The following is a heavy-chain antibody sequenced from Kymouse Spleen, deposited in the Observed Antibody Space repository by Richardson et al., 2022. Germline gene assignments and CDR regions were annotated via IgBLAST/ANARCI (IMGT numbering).Heavy chain of an antibody. V-gene: IGHV3-9*01. J-gene: IGHJ4*02. D-gene: IGHD3-10*01. CDR2: ISWNSGSI. Sequence: EVQLVESGGGLVQPGRSLRLSCAASGFTFDDYAMHWVRQAPGKGLEWVSGISWNSGSIGYADSVKGRFTISRDNAKNSLYLQMNSLRAEDTALYYCAKASMVRGVFDYWGQGTLVTVSS. CDR1: GFTFDDYA. CDR3: AKASMVRGVFDY.